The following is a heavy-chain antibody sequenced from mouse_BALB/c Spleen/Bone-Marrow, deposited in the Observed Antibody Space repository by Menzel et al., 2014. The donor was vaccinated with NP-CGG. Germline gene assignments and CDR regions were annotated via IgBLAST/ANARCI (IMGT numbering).Heavy chain of an antibody. V-gene: IGHV14-3*02. Sequence: VQLQQQSGAELVKPGASVRLSCTASGFNIKDTYMHWVKQRPEQGLEWIGRIDPANGNTKYDPKFQGKATITADTSSNTAYLQLSSLTSEDTAVYYCARPIFLWGQGTSVTVSS. J-gene: IGHJ4*01. CDR2: IDPANGNT. CDR3: ARPIFL. CDR1: GFNIKDTY.